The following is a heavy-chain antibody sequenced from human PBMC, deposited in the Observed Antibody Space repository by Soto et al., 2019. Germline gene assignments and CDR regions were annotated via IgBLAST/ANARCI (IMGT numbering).Heavy chain of an antibody. Sequence: SVKVSCKASGGTFSSYAISWVRQAPGQGLEWMGGIIPIFGTANYAQKFQGRVTITADESTSTAYMELSSLRSEDTAVYYCARDRRLVIIGGYYFYGMDVWGQGTTVTVSS. V-gene: IGHV1-69*13. D-gene: IGHD3-9*01. CDR1: GGTFSSYA. CDR2: IIPIFGTA. J-gene: IGHJ6*02. CDR3: ARDRRLVIIGGYYFYGMDV.